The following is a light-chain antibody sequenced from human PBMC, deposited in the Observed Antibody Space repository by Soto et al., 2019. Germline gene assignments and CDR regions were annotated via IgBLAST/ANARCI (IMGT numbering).Light chain of an antibody. J-gene: IGKJ1*01. CDR1: QRVSARY. V-gene: IGKV3-20*01. CDR3: QQYGSSPWT. CDR2: GAS. Sequence: IVLTQSPGTLSLSPGDRATLSCKASQRVSARYLAWYHQKPGQAPRLLIFGASDRATGIPARFSGSGSGTDFTLTINRLEPEDLAMYFCQQYGSSPWTFRQGTKVDIK.